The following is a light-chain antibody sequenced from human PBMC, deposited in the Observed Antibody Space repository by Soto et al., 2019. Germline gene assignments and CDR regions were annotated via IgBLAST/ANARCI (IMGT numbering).Light chain of an antibody. J-gene: IGKJ4*01. CDR1: QSVSTY. CDR2: DAS. Sequence: EIVLTQSPVTLSLSPGERATLSCRASQSVSTYLAWYQQKPGRAPRLLIYDASSRATGIPARFSGSGSGTDFTLTISSLEPEDFAVYYCQQRSNWQSTFGGGTKVEIK. CDR3: QQRSNWQST. V-gene: IGKV3-11*01.